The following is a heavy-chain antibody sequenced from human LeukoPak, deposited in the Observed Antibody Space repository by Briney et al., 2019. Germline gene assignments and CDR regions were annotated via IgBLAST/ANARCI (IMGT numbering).Heavy chain of an antibody. CDR1: GYTFTGYY. V-gene: IGHV1-2*02. D-gene: IGHD3-16*01. J-gene: IGHJ6*03. CDR2: INPNSGGT. CDR3: ARHLGGYYYYYMDV. Sequence: GASVKVSCKASGYTFTGYYMHWVRQALGQGLEWMGWINPNSGGTNYAQKFQGRVTMTRDTSISTAYMDLSSMRSEDTAVYYCARHLGGYYYYYMDVWGKGTTVTVSS.